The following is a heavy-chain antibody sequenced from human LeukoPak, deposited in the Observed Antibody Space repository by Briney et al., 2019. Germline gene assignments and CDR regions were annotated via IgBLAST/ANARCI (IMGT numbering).Heavy chain of an antibody. CDR1: GGSISSSSYY. J-gene: IGHJ4*02. V-gene: IGHV4-39*07. Sequence: SETLSLTCTVSGGSISSSSYYWGWIRQPPGKGLEWIGSIYYSGSTYYNPSLKSRVTISVDTSKNQFSLKLSSVTAADTAVYYCAREPPSREAGHWGFDYWGQGTLVTVSS. CDR3: AREPPSREAGHWGFDY. D-gene: IGHD7-27*01. CDR2: IYYSGST.